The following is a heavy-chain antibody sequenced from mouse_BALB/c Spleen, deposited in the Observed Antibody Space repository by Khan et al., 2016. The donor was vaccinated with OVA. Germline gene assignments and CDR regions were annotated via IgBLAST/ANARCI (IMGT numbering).Heavy chain of an antibody. J-gene: IGHJ3*01. Sequence: VQLQESGPELVKPGASVKMSCKASGYTFTDYVMNWVKQRNGQGLEWIGQIYPGSDSTYYNEKFKGKATLPADRSSRTAYMQLSNLTSEDSAVYFCARAGWDVFAYWGQGTLVTVSA. D-gene: IGHD4-1*01. CDR3: ARAGWDVFAY. CDR1: GYTFTDYV. V-gene: IGHV1-77*01. CDR2: IYPGSDST.